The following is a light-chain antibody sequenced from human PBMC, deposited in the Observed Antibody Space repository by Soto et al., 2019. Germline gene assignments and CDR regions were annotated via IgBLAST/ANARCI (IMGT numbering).Light chain of an antibody. Sequence: IEMTHSPATLSVSPGERPTLSCRASQSVSSNLAWYQQKPGQHTPLLIYGASSRGTGIPDRVSGSGSGTDVTLTISRLEPEDFAVYYCQQYDSSPKTFGQGTKVDIK. V-gene: IGKV3-20*01. J-gene: IGKJ1*01. CDR3: QQYDSSPKT. CDR2: GAS. CDR1: QSVSSN.